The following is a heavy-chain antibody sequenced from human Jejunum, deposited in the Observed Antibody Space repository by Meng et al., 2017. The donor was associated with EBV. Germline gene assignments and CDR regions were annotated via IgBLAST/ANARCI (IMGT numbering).Heavy chain of an antibody. CDR1: GDSIDSRNW. CDR2: IYYSGST. J-gene: IGHJ4*02. D-gene: IGHD2-21*02. Sequence: QVQLQVPGPGLVKPSGPLSLTCAVSGDSIDSRNWWSWVRQSPERGLEWIGEIYYSGSTNYNPSLKSRVTILVDRSENHFSLHLSSVTAADTAVYYCVRGGDYCLVYWGQGTLVTVSS. CDR3: VRGGDYCLVY. V-gene: IGHV4-4*02.